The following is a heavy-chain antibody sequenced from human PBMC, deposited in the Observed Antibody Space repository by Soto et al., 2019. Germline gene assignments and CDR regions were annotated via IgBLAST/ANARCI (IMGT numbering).Heavy chain of an antibody. CDR1: GGSINNYY. Sequence: TSETLCLTCTVSGGSINNYYWSWIRQPPGKGLEWVGYVYYSGSTDYNPSLKSRVTISVDTSKNQFSLKLSSVTAGDTAIYYCARQSRGLAVAGLDSWGQGTLVTVSS. CDR2: VYYSGST. J-gene: IGHJ4*02. D-gene: IGHD6-19*01. CDR3: ARQSRGLAVAGLDS. V-gene: IGHV4-59*08.